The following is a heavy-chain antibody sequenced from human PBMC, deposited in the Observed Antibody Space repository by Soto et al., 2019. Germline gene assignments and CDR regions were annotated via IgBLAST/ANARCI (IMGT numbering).Heavy chain of an antibody. J-gene: IGHJ4*02. D-gene: IGHD1-26*01. CDR1: DGSVSRGGYY. V-gene: IGHV4-31*03. Sequence: QVQLQESGPGLVKPSQTLSLACTVSDGSVSRGGYYWSWLRQPPGKGLEWIGNIYYTGRTSYNPSLKSRVTISLETSKRQFSLRLASVSAADTALYCCAREGSYHYFDYWGQGALVTVSS. CDR3: AREGSYHYFDY. CDR2: IYYTGRT.